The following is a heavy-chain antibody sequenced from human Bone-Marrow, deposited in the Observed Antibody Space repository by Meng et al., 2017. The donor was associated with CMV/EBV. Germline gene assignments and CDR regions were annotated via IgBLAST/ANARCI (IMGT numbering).Heavy chain of an antibody. CDR2: IYSSGST. V-gene: IGHV4-39*07. CDR1: GGSISSSSYY. CDR3: AGDRADTAMVIGVPDYYYYGMDV. Sequence: SETLSSICSVSGGSISSSSYYWGWIRQPPGKGLEWIGSIYSSGSTYYNPSLKNRVTIAVDTSKNQFYLKLCSVTAADTAGDYCAGDRADTAMVIGVPDYYYYGMDVWGQGTTVTVSS. D-gene: IGHD5-18*01. J-gene: IGHJ6*02.